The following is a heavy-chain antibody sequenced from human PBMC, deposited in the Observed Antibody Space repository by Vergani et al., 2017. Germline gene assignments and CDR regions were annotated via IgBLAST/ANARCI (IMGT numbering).Heavy chain of an antibody. CDR2: IYYSGST. Sequence: QVQLQESGPGLVKPSETLSLTCTVSGGSISSGGYYWSWIRQHPGKGLEWIGYIYYSGSTYYNPSLKSRVTISVDTSKNQFSLKLSSVTAADTAVYYCARGANGGVMGWLRSHFDYWGQGTLVTVSS. V-gene: IGHV4-31*03. CDR3: ARGANGGVMGWLRSHFDY. J-gene: IGHJ4*02. D-gene: IGHD5-12*01. CDR1: GGSISSGGYY.